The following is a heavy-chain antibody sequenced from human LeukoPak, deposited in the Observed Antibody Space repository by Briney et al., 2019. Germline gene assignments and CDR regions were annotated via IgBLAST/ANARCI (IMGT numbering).Heavy chain of an antibody. Sequence: PSETLSLTCTVSGDSISSYYWSWIRHPPGKGLEWMGNIYTSGGTNYIPSLKGRVTISIDTSKNQFSLKLSSVTAADSAVYYCARDIRGRRQQLVYYFDYWGQGTLVTVSS. CDR2: IYTSGGT. J-gene: IGHJ4*02. D-gene: IGHD6-13*01. CDR3: ARDIRGRRQQLVYYFDY. V-gene: IGHV4-4*09. CDR1: GDSISSYY.